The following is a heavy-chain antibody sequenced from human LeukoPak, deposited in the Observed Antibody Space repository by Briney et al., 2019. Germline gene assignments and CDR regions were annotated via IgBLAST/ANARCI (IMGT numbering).Heavy chain of an antibody. D-gene: IGHD3-3*01. V-gene: IGHV1-69*05. J-gene: IGHJ4*02. Sequence: ASVKVSCKASGGTFSSYAISWVRQAPGQGLEWMGGIIPIFGTANYAQKFQGRVTVTRDTSTSTVYMELSSLRSEDTAVYYCARDEYDGDYWGQGTLVTVSS. CDR3: ARDEYDGDY. CDR1: GGTFSSYA. CDR2: IIPIFGTA.